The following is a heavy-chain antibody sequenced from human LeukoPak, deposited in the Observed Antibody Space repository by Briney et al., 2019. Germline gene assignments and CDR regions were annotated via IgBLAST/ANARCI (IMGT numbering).Heavy chain of an antibody. CDR2: IYYSGST. Sequence: PSETLSLTCAVYGGSFSSYYWSWIRQPPGKGLEWIGYIYYSGSTNYNPSLKGRVTISVDTSKNQISLKLNSVTAADTAVYYCGRDSRGPDYWGQGTLVTVSS. D-gene: IGHD3-22*01. J-gene: IGHJ4*02. CDR3: GRDSRGPDY. CDR1: GGSFSSYY. V-gene: IGHV4-59*12.